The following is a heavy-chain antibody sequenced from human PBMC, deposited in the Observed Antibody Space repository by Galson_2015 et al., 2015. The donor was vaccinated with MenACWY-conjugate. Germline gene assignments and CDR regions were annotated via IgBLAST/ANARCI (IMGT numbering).Heavy chain of an antibody. V-gene: IGHV3-7*03. CDR3: AREDFYRCDY. CDR1: GFTFSNYW. D-gene: IGHD2/OR15-2a*01. CDR2: IKEDATDK. J-gene: IGHJ4*02. Sequence: SLRLSCAAPGFTFSNYWMTWVRQAPGKGLEWLTTIKEDATDKSYVDSVRGRFTISRDNAKNSLYLQMNSLRDDDTAVYYCAREDFYRCDYWGQGTLVTVSS.